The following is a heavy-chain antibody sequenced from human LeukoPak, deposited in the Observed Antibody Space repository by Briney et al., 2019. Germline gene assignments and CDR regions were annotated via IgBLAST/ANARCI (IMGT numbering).Heavy chain of an antibody. J-gene: IGHJ4*02. CDR3: ARHKNPHPFGVVIYSWAFDY. D-gene: IGHD3-3*01. CDR1: GGSISSYY. CDR2: IYTGGST. V-gene: IGHV4-4*09. Sequence: SETLSLTCTVSGGSISSYYWSWIRQPPGKGLEWIGYIYTGGSTNYNPSLKSRVTISVDTSKNQFSLKLSSVTAADTAVYYCARHKNPHPFGVVIYSWAFDYWGQGTLVTVSS.